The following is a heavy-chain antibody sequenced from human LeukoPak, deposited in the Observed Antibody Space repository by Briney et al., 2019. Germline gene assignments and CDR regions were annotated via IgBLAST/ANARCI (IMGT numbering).Heavy chain of an antibody. J-gene: IGHJ4*02. Sequence: GGSLRLSCAASGFTFSSYSMNWVRQAPGKGLEWVSSISSSSSYIYYADSVKGRFTISRDNAKNSLYLQMNSLRAEDTAVYYCARVQDYGDYAPAFDYWGQGTLVTVSS. CDR3: ARVQDYGDYAPAFDY. CDR2: ISSSSSYI. D-gene: IGHD4-17*01. V-gene: IGHV3-21*01. CDR1: GFTFSSYS.